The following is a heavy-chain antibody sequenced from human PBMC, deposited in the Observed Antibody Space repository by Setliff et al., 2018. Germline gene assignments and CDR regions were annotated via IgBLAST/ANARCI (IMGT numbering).Heavy chain of an antibody. CDR2: VDHSGST. D-gene: IGHD2-15*01. V-gene: IGHV4-59*01. J-gene: IGHJ6*03. Sequence: SETLSLTCTISGGFTSSFYWSWIRQAPRKGLEWIGYVDHSGSTNFSPSLKSRVTMSVDTSKNQFSLKLKSVTAADTAMYYCARGCAAGACYSDYYYYMDVWGKGTTVTVSS. CDR1: GGFTSSFY. CDR3: ARGCAAGACYSDYYYYMDV.